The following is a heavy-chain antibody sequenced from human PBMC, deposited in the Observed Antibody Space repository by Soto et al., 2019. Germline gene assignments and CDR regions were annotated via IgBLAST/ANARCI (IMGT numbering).Heavy chain of an antibody. CDR2: ISAYNGNT. CDR1: GYTFTSYG. J-gene: IGHJ5*02. CDR3: ARDPGIAAADKRWFDP. V-gene: IGHV1-18*01. D-gene: IGHD6-13*01. Sequence: GASVKVSCKASGYTFTSYGISWVRQAPGQGLEWMGWISAYNGNTNYAQKLQGRVTMTTDTSTSTAYMELRSLRSDDTAVYYCARDPGIAAADKRWFDPWGQGTPVTVSS.